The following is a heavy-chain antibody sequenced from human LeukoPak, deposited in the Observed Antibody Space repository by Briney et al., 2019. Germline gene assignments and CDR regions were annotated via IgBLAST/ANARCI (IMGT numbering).Heavy chain of an antibody. J-gene: IGHJ4*02. Sequence: GGSLRLSCAASKFAFSSYAMSWVRQAPGKGLEWVSAISGSGGSTYYADSVKGRFTISRDNSKNTLYLQMNSLRAEDTAVYYCAKKLFNSATLGDYWGQGTLVTVSS. CDR2: ISGSGGST. V-gene: IGHV3-23*01. CDR3: AKKLFNSATLGDY. CDR1: KFAFSSYA. D-gene: IGHD6-25*01.